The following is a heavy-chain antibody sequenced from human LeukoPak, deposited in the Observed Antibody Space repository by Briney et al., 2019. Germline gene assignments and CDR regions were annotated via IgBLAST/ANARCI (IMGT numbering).Heavy chain of an antibody. J-gene: IGHJ1*01. V-gene: IGHV3-15*01. CDR3: TTAGTSH. CDR2: IKSKTDGGTT. Sequence: GASLRPSCAASASTFSNAWMSWDSQAPGKGLAWVGRIKSKTDGGTTDYAAPVKGRFTISRDDSKDRLYLQMNSLKSEDTAVYYCTTAGTSHWGQGTLVTVSS. D-gene: IGHD3-10*01. CDR1: ASTFSNAW.